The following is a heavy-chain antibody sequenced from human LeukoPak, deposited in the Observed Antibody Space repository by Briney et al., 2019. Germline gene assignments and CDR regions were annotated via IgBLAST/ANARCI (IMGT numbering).Heavy chain of an antibody. D-gene: IGHD2-15*01. Sequence: GGSLRLSCAASGFTFSNYNINWVRQAPGKGLEWVSCISSRGSYIYYADSVKGRFIISSDNAKNSLYLQMNSLRAEDTAVYYCTKDGRVASAATRPTYYYGMNVWGQGTTVIVSS. CDR2: ISSRGSYI. J-gene: IGHJ6*02. CDR3: TKDGRVASAATRPTYYYGMNV. V-gene: IGHV3-21*01. CDR1: GFTFSNYN.